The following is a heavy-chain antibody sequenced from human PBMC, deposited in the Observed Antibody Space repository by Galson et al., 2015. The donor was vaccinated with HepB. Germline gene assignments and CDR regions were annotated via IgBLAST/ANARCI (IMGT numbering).Heavy chain of an antibody. D-gene: IGHD5-12*01. J-gene: IGHJ4*02. V-gene: IGHV3-7*03. Sequence: SLRLSCAASGFNFSSYWMSWVRQAPGKGLEWVANIKERGSEQYYVDSVKGRFTISRDNAKNLLYLQMNSLRADDTAVYYCTTVYRDYDNFFDYWGQGTLVTGSS. CDR1: GFNFSSYW. CDR2: IKERGSEQ. CDR3: TTVYRDYDNFFDY.